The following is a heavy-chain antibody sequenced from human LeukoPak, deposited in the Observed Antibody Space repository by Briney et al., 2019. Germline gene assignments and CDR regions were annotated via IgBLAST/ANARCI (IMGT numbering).Heavy chain of an antibody. Sequence: PGGSLRLSCVASGFTFSSYGMHWVGQAPGKGLEWVAMISYDGSDKYYAESVKGRFTISRDNSKNTLYLQVNSLRDEDTAMYSCATLLLGVGGNYWGQGTLVTVSS. V-gene: IGHV3-30*03. J-gene: IGHJ4*02. D-gene: IGHD3-16*01. CDR1: GFTFSSYG. CDR3: ATLLLGVGGNY. CDR2: ISYDGSDK.